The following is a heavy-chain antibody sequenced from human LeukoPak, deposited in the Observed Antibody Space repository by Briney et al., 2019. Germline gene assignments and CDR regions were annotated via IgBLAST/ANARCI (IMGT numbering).Heavy chain of an antibody. CDR1: GFTFSSYS. J-gene: IGHJ4*02. CDR3: ARSANYYDSSGDFDY. D-gene: IGHD3-22*01. CDR2: ISSSSSTI. Sequence: GGSLRLSCAASGFTFSSYSMNRVRQAPGKGLEWVSYISSSSSTIYYADSVKGRFTISRDNAKNSLYLQMNSLRAEDTAVYYCARSANYYDSSGDFDYWGQGTLVTVSS. V-gene: IGHV3-48*01.